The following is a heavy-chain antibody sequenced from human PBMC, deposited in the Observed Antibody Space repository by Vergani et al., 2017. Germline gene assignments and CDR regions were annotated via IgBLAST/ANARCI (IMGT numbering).Heavy chain of an antibody. CDR1: GYTFSTYG. Sequence: QVQLVQSGAEVKKPGASVKVSCKASGYTFSTYGISWVRQAPGQGLEWMGWINTNTGNPPYAQGFTGRFVFSLDTSISTAYLQISSLKAEDTAVYYCARSFMTTGTTKGWFVPWGQGTLVTVSS. J-gene: IGHJ5*02. V-gene: IGHV7-4-1*02. CDR3: ARSFMTTGTTKGWFVP. D-gene: IGHD4-17*01. CDR2: INTNTGNP.